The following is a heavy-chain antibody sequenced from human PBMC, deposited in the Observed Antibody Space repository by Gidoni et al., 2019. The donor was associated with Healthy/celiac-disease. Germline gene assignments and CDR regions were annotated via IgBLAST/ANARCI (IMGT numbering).Heavy chain of an antibody. CDR1: GFTFSSYG. CDR2: IRYDGSNK. CDR3: AKDPHDFWSGYRNPPDY. V-gene: IGHV3-30*02. Sequence: QVQLVESGGGVVQPGGSLRPSCAASGFTFSSYGMHWVRQAPGKGLEWVAFIRYDGSNKYYADSVKGRFTISRDNSKNTLYLQMNSLRAEDTAVYYCAKDPHDFWSGYRNPPDYWGQGTLVTVSS. D-gene: IGHD3-3*01. J-gene: IGHJ4*02.